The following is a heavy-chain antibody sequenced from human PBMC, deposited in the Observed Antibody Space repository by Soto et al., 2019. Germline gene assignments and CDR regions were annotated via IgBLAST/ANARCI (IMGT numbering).Heavy chain of an antibody. Sequence: ASVKVSCKASGYTFTTNDIDWVRQASGQGLEWMGWMKPSTGDSGSAQDFQGRITMTRDTATSTAYMELSSLRSEDTAVYYCARGGPAAGFDLWGQRTLVTVSS. J-gene: IGHJ4*02. CDR3: ARGGPAAGFDL. V-gene: IGHV1-8*01. CDR2: MKPSTGDS. D-gene: IGHD6-13*01. CDR1: GYTFTTND.